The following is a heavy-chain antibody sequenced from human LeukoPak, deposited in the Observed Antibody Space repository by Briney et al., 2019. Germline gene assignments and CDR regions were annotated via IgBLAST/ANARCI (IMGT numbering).Heavy chain of an antibody. CDR3: ARGLYADYAFDH. Sequence: GGSLRLSCAASGFTFSTNYMSWVRQAPGKGLEWVSVIYSGGNTYYADSVKGRFTISRDNSKNTVYLQMNSLRAEDTAVYYCARGLYADYAFDHWGQGTLVTVSS. CDR1: GFTFSTNY. D-gene: IGHD4-17*01. J-gene: IGHJ4*02. CDR2: IYSGGNT. V-gene: IGHV3-66*01.